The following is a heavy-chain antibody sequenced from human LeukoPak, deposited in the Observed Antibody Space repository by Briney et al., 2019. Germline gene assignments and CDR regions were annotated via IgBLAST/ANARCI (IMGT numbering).Heavy chain of an antibody. V-gene: IGHV3-7*01. J-gene: IGHJ4*02. CDR2: INQDGSEK. D-gene: IGHD1-14*01. Sequence: PGGSLRLSCAASGFTLSSYRMTWVRQAPGKGLEWVANINQDGSEKNYVDSVRGRFTISRDNAKNSLYLQMNGLRAEDTAVYYCVTGNYWGQGTLVTVSS. CDR1: GFTLSSYR. CDR3: VTGNY.